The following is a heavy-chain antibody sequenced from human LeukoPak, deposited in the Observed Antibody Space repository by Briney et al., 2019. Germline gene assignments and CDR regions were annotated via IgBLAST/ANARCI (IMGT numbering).Heavy chain of an antibody. Sequence: GGTLRLSCAASGFTFSSYAMSWVRQAPGKGLEWVSAISGSGGSTYYADSVKGRFTISRDNSKNTLYLQMNSLRAEDTAVYYCAKGYSSSWYYFDYWGQGTLVTVSS. J-gene: IGHJ4*02. CDR1: GFTFSSYA. CDR2: ISGSGGST. V-gene: IGHV3-23*01. D-gene: IGHD6-13*01. CDR3: AKGYSSSWYYFDY.